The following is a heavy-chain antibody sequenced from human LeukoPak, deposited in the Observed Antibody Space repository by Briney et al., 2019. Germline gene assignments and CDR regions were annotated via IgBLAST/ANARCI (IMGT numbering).Heavy chain of an antibody. CDR1: GFTFSNFW. Sequence: GGSLRLSCTASGFTFSNFWMGWVRQAPGKGLEWVANIKQDETEKFYLGSVKGRFTISRDNAKNSLYLQMNSLRDEDTAVYYCLCFSYYDSSGYESAFDYWGQGTLVTVSS. V-gene: IGHV3-7*01. CDR2: IKQDETEK. D-gene: IGHD3-22*01. CDR3: LCFSYYDSSGYESAFDY. J-gene: IGHJ4*02.